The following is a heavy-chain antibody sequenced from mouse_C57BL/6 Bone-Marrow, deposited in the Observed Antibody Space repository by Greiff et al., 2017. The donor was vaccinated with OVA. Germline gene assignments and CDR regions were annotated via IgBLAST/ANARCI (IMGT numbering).Heavy chain of an antibody. CDR2: INPSSGYT. CDR1: GYTFTSYT. V-gene: IGHV1-4*01. J-gene: IGHJ3*01. D-gene: IGHD1-1*01. CDR3: ARSTSNGSSALAY. Sequence: QVQLQQSGAELARPGASVKMSCKASGYTFTSYTMHWVKQRPGQGLEWIGYINPSSGYTKYNQKFKDKATLTADKSSSTAYMQLSSLTSEDSAVYYCARSTSNGSSALAYWGQGTLVTVSA.